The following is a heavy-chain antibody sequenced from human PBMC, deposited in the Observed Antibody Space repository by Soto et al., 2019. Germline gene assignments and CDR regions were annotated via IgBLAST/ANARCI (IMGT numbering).Heavy chain of an antibody. CDR3: ARAYPGGGIDY. Sequence: SETLSLTCAVSGVSISGYYWSWIRQPPGKGLEWIGYIYYSGSNNYNPAPENRVTITVDTSKNQFSLKLSSVTAAETAVYYCARAYPGGGIDYWGQGTLVTVSS. CDR1: GVSISGYY. V-gene: IGHV4-59*01. J-gene: IGHJ4*02. D-gene: IGHD3-16*01. CDR2: IYYSGSN.